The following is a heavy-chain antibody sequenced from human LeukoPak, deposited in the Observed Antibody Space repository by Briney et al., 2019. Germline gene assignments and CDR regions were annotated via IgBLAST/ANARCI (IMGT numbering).Heavy chain of an antibody. CDR1: GGTFSSYT. CDR2: IIPILGIA. CDR3: GRSPYYYDSSGYYVDY. D-gene: IGHD3-22*01. Sequence: SVKVSCKASGGTFSSYTISWVRQAPGQGLEWMGRIIPILGIANYAQKFQGRVTITADKSTSTAYMELSSLRSEDTAVYYCGRSPYYYDSSGYYVDYWGQGTLVTVSS. J-gene: IGHJ4*02. V-gene: IGHV1-69*02.